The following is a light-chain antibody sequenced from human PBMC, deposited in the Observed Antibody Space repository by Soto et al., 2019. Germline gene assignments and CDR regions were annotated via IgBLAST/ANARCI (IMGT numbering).Light chain of an antibody. CDR2: DAS. CDR3: QQYDTYST. J-gene: IGKJ1*01. Sequence: DIQMTQSPSTLSASVGDRVTITCRASQSISSWLAWYQQKPGKAPKVLIYDASSLESGVPSRFSGSGSETEFTLAISSQQPDDFATYYCQQYDTYSTFGQGTKVEIK. CDR1: QSISSW. V-gene: IGKV1-5*01.